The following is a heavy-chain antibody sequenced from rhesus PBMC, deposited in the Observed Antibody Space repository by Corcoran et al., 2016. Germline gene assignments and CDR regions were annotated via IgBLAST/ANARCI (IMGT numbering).Heavy chain of an antibody. J-gene: IGHJ6*01. V-gene: IGHV5S1*01. Sequence: EVQLVQSGAEVNRPGESLRIPCKTSGYSFTLSWISWVSQMPGKGLEWMGRIYPGVSATSTRPSFHAQLTISAPKSISTPVLPWSSLKASDTAAYYCATGAGTLRPYGLDSWGQGVVVTVSS. CDR1: GYSFTLSW. D-gene: IGHD1-1*01. CDR2: IYPGVSAT. CDR3: ATGAGTLRPYGLDS.